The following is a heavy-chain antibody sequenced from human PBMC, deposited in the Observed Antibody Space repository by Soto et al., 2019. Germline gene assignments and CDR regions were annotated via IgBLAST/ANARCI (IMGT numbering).Heavy chain of an antibody. CDR3: AKALYSGYDYYYYYGMDV. J-gene: IGHJ6*02. CDR1: GFTFSSYA. D-gene: IGHD5-12*01. V-gene: IGHV3-23*01. CDR2: ISGSGGST. Sequence: GGSLRLSCVASGFTFSSYAMNWVRQAPGKGLEWVSAISGSGGSTYYADSVKGRFTISRDNSKNTLYLQMNSLRAEDTAVYYCAKALYSGYDYYYYYGMDVWGQGTTVTVSS.